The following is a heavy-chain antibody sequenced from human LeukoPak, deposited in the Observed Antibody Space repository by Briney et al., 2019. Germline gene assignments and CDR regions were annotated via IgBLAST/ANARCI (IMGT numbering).Heavy chain of an antibody. J-gene: IGHJ4*02. CDR1: GFTFSSYW. V-gene: IGHV3-7*01. CDR2: IKQDGNGK. D-gene: IGHD2-2*02. Sequence: TGGSLRLSCAASGFTFSSYWMSWVRQAPGKGLEWVANIKQDGNGKYYVDSVKGRFTISRDNAKNSLYLQMNSLRAEDTAVYYCATDGGYCSSTSCYRGDYFDYWGQGTLVTVSS. CDR3: ATDGGYCSSTSCYRGDYFDY.